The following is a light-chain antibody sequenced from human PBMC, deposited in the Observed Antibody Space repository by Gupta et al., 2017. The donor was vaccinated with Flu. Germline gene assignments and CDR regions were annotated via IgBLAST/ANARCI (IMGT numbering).Light chain of an antibody. CDR3: QQYDDWPPIT. V-gene: IGKV3-15*01. Sequence: EIVMTQSPDILSVSPGDRATLSCRASQSISSYLAWYQHNPGLAPRLLIYGASTRATGIADRVSGSGSGTEFTLTISSLESEDFAVYYCQQYDDWPPITFGQGTRLEIK. CDR2: GAS. J-gene: IGKJ5*01. CDR1: QSISSY.